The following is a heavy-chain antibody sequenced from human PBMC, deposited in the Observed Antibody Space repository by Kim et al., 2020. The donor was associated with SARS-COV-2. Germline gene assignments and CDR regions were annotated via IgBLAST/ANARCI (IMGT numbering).Heavy chain of an antibody. CDR2: ISGSGVGT. Sequence: GGSLRLSCAASGFTFSTYAMSWARQAPGKGLEWVSNISGSGVGTHYADSVKGRFTISRDNSKNTLFLQMNSLRDEDTAVYYCDASDYWGQGSLVTVSS. CDR1: GFTFSTYA. J-gene: IGHJ4*02. CDR3: DASDY. V-gene: IGHV3-23*01.